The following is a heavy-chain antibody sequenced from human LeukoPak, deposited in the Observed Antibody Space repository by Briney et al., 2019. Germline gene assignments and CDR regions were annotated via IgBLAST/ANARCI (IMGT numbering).Heavy chain of an antibody. J-gene: IGHJ4*02. CDR3: ARESSSGRYVLRYFDY. D-gene: IGHD6-19*01. Sequence: PGGSLRLSCAASGFTFSSYSMNWARQAPGKGLEWVSSISSSSSYIYYADSVKGRFTISRDNAKNSLYLQMNSLRAEDTAVYYCARESSSGRYVLRYFDYWGQGTLVTVSS. CDR2: ISSSSSYI. V-gene: IGHV3-21*01. CDR1: GFTFSSYS.